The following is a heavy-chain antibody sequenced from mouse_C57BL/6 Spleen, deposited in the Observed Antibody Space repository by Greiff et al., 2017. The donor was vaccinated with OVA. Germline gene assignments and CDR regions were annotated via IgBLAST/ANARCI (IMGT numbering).Heavy chain of an antibody. V-gene: IGHV1-82*01. CDR2: IYPGDGDT. CDR3: ARYYGSSYFDY. J-gene: IGHJ2*01. D-gene: IGHD1-1*01. CDR1: GYAFSSSW. Sequence: QVQLQQSGPELVKPGASVKISCKASGYAFSSSWMNWVKQRPGKGLEWIGRIYPGDGDTNYNGKFKGKATLTADKSSSTAYIQLSSLTSEDSAVYFCARYYGSSYFDYWGQGTTLTVSS.